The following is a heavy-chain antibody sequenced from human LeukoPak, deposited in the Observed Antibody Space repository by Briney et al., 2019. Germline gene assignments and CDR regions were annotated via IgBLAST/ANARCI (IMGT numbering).Heavy chain of an antibody. CDR2: ISGSGGST. Sequence: GGSLRLSCADSGLTFSNYAMHWVRQAPGKGLEWVSAISGSGGSTYYADSVKGRFTISRDNSKNTLYLQMNSLRAEDTAVYYCAKDPDCTSGICYTFFDYWGQGTLVTVSS. CDR1: GLTFSNYA. V-gene: IGHV3-23*01. D-gene: IGHD2-8*01. J-gene: IGHJ4*02. CDR3: AKDPDCTSGICYTFFDY.